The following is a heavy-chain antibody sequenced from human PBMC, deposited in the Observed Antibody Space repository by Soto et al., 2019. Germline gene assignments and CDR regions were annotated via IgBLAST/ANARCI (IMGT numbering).Heavy chain of an antibody. V-gene: IGHV3-21*06. J-gene: IGHJ3*01. CDR1: GFTFSSYS. Sequence: GGSLRLSCAASGFTFSSYSMIWVRQAPGTGLEWVSSVSGSSSYIYYADSVKGRFTVSRDNANNLVFLQMNGLRPEDTAMYYCARDLRGHYGPWGQGTMVTVSS. D-gene: IGHD4-17*01. CDR3: ARDLRGHYGP. CDR2: VSGSSSYI.